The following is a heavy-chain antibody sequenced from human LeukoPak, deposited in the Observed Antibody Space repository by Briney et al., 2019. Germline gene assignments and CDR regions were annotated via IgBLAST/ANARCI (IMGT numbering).Heavy chain of an antibody. J-gene: IGHJ3*02. CDR1: GFTFSSYW. D-gene: IGHD2-15*01. CDR2: IHSDGSST. V-gene: IGHV3-74*01. Sequence: GGSLRLSCAASGFTFSSYWMHWIRQAPGKGLVWVSRIHSDGSSTGYADSVRGRFTISRDNAKNTLYLQMNSLRAEDTAVYYCATGSGHAFDIWGQGTMVTVSS. CDR3: ATGSGHAFDI.